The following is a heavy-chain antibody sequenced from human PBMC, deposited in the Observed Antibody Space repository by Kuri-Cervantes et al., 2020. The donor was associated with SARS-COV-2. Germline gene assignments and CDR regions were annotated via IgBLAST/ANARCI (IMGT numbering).Heavy chain of an antibody. J-gene: IGHJ3*02. CDR2: IIPIFGTA. D-gene: IGHD3-22*01. V-gene: IGHV1-69*06. Sequence: SVKVSCKASGGTFSSYTISWVRQAPGQGLEWMGGIIPIFGTANYAQKFQGRVTITADKSTSTAYMELSSLRSEDTAVYYCAKCSGPTMIVVVMSAFDIWGQGTMVTVSS. CDR3: AKCSGPTMIVVVMSAFDI. CDR1: GGTFSSYT.